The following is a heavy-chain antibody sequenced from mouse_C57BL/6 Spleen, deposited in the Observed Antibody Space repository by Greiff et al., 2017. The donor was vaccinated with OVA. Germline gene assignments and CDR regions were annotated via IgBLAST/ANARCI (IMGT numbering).Heavy chain of an antibody. CDR2: IYPGDGDT. V-gene: IGHV1-82*01. CDR3: ARYYYGNRYFGV. CDR1: GYAFSSSW. J-gene: IGHJ1*03. D-gene: IGHD2-1*01. Sequence: QVQLQQSGPELVKPGASVKISCKASGYAFSSSWMNWVKQRPGQGLEWIGRIYPGDGDTNYNGKFKGKATLTADKSSSTAYMQLSSLTSEDSAVYFCARYYYGNRYFGVWGTGTTVTVSS.